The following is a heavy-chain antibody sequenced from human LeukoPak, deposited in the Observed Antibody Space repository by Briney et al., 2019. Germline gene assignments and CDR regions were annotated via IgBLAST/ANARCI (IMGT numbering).Heavy chain of an antibody. CDR1: GFTFSSYA. CDR2: ISGSGSSS. J-gene: IGHJ4*02. V-gene: IGHV3-23*01. CDR3: AKARYGDFRPSFDY. Sequence: PGRSLRLSCAASGFTFSSYAMSWVRQAPGKGLEWVSAISGSGSSSYYADSVKGRFTISRDISKNTLYLQMNSLRAEDTAVYYCAKARYGDFRPSFDYWGQGTLVTVSS. D-gene: IGHD4-17*01.